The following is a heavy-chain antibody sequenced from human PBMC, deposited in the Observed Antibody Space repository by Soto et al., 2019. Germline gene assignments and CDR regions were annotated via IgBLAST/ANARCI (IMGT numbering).Heavy chain of an antibody. CDR1: GGSFSGYY. J-gene: IGHJ4*02. CDR3: ARGGVAVAGEPSYFDY. CDR2: VNRSGST. D-gene: IGHD6-19*01. V-gene: IGHV4-34*01. Sequence: SETLSLTCAVYGGSFSGYYWSWIRQPPGKGLEWIGEVNRSGSTNYNPSLKSRVTISVDTSKNQFSLKLSSVTAADTAVYYCARGGVAVAGEPSYFDYWGQGTLVTVSS.